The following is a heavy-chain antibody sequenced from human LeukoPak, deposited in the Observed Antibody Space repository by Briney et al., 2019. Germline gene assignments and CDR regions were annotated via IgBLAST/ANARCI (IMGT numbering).Heavy chain of an antibody. J-gene: IGHJ4*02. CDR3: AKEYSSGYSDY. CDR1: GFTFSNYG. Sequence: GRSLRLSCVASGFTFSNYGMHWVRQGPGKGLEWVAVIGYDGSNQYYADSVKGRFTISRDNSRNTVYLQMNSLRAEGTAMYYCAKEYSSGYSDYWGQGTLVTVSS. CDR2: IGYDGSNQ. D-gene: IGHD6-19*01. V-gene: IGHV3-30*18.